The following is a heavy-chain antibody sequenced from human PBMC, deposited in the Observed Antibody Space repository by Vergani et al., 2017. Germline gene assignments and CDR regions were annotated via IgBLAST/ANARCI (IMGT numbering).Heavy chain of an antibody. CDR3: ARLYCSSTSCYDGFDY. CDR1: GYTFTSYG. J-gene: IGHJ4*02. V-gene: IGHV1-18*01. D-gene: IGHD2-2*01. Sequence: QVQLVQSGAAVKKPGASVKVSCTASGYTFTSYGISWVRQAPGQGLEWMGWISAYNGNTNYAQKLQGRVTMTTDTSTSTAYMELRSLRSDDTAVYYCARLYCSSTSCYDGFDYWGQGTLVTVSS. CDR2: ISAYNGNT.